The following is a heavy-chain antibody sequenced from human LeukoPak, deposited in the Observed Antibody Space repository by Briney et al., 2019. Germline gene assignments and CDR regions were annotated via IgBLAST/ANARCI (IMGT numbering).Heavy chain of an antibody. CDR2: INHSGYT. D-gene: IGHD4-17*01. Sequence: PSETLSLTCAVSGVSFNDYYWSWARQTPGKGLEWIGEINHSGYTNDSPTLKSRVTLSIDTSRKQFSLNLRSVTVADTGIYYCTRMTTGHDYWGQGTLVTVPS. J-gene: IGHJ4*02. CDR3: TRMTTGHDY. V-gene: IGHV4-34*01. CDR1: GVSFNDYY.